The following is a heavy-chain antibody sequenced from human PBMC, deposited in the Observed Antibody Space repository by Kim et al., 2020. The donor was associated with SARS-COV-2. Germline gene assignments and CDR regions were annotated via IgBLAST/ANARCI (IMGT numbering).Heavy chain of an antibody. CDR3: ARLRARTRYCSSTSCYYYYYGMDV. D-gene: IGHD2-2*01. CDR2: INHSGST. V-gene: IGHV4-34*01. Sequence: SETLSLTCAVYGGSFSGYYWSWIRQPPGKGLEWIGEINHSGSTNYNPSLKSRVTISVDTSKNQFSLKLSSVTAADTAVYYCARLRARTRYCSSTSCYYYYYGMDVWGQGTTVTVSS. CDR1: GGSFSGYY. J-gene: IGHJ6*02.